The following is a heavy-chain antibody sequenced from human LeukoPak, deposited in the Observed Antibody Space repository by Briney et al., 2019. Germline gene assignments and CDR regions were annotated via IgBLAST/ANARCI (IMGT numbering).Heavy chain of an antibody. V-gene: IGHV3-23*01. J-gene: IGHJ3*02. CDR3: ANDLRWGSFDI. D-gene: IGHD1-26*01. Sequence: GGSLRLSCAASGFTFTTYGMNWVRQAPGKGLEWVSGVIPSGASTYYADSVKGRFTISRDNSKNTLYLLMNSLRAEDTAVYYCANDLRWGSFDIRGQGTLVTVSS. CDR2: VIPSGAST. CDR1: GFTFTTYG.